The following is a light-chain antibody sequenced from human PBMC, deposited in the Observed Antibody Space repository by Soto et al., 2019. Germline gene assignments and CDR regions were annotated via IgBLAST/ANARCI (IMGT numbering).Light chain of an antibody. V-gene: IGKV3-11*01. CDR3: QQRSNWYS. Sequence: EVVLTQSPATLSLSPGERATLSCRASQSISRYLDWFQQKPGQAPRLLIYGASNRATGIPARFSGSGSGTEFTLTISSLEPEDFAVYYCQQRSNWYSFGQGTKLEIK. J-gene: IGKJ2*03. CDR1: QSISRY. CDR2: GAS.